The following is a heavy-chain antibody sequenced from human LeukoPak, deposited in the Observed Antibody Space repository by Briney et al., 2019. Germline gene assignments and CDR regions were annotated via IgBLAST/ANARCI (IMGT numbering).Heavy chain of an antibody. V-gene: IGHV3-30*19. D-gene: IGHD3-22*01. Sequence: GGSLRLSCAASGFTFSSYGMHWVRQAPGKGLEWVAVISYDGSNKYYADSVKGRFTISRDNSKNTLYLQMNSLRAEDTAVYYCARDMYYYDSSGYYGGDAFDIWGQGTMVTVSS. CDR3: ARDMYYYDSSGYYGGDAFDI. CDR2: ISYDGSNK. J-gene: IGHJ3*02. CDR1: GFTFSSYG.